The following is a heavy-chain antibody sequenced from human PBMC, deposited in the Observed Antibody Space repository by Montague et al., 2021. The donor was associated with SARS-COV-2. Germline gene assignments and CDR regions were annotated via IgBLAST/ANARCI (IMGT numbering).Heavy chain of an antibody. CDR1: GGSFSVYS. V-gene: IGHV4-34*01. J-gene: IGHJ3*01. D-gene: IGHD2-2*01. CDR3: AKEREVVRAARTLVAFDL. Sequence: SETLSLTCAVYGGSFSVYSWSWLRQSPRSGLEWIADINHSGTANYNPSLKSRVSISVDTSKNQFTLKLASVTAADTAMYYCAKEREVVRAARTLVAFDLWGQGTMVTVSS. CDR2: INHSGTA.